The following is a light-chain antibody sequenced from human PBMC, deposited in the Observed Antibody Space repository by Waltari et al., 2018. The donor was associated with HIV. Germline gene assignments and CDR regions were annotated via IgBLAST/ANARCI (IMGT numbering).Light chain of an antibody. CDR2: DVN. V-gene: IGLV2-14*01. J-gene: IGLJ1*01. CDR3: SSYTGSDTLLGV. CDR1: SSDVGAYNY. Sequence: QSALTQPASVSGSPGQSISISCTGTSSDVGAYNYVSWYQQHPGPAPKLLIYDVNYRPFGISSRFSGSKSGNTASLTISGLQAEDEADYYCSSYTGSDTLLGVFGTGTKVTVL.